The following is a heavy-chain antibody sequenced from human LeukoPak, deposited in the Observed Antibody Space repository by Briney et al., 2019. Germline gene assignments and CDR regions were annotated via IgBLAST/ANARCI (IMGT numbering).Heavy chain of an antibody. Sequence: GGSLRLSCAASGFSFSDYYMSWIRQAPGKGLQWVSYVSSSGVHTEYADSVKGRFTISRDNARNILYLQMYSLRADDTAIYYCAKSGLGAAENWFDPWGQGILVTVSS. D-gene: IGHD6-13*01. V-gene: IGHV3-11*03. J-gene: IGHJ5*02. CDR3: AKSGLGAAENWFDP. CDR2: VSSSGVHT. CDR1: GFSFSDYY.